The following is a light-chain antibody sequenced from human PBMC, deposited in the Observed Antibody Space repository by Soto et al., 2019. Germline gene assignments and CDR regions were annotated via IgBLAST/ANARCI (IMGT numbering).Light chain of an antibody. J-gene: IGKJ2*01. CDR1: QTARHSDGRTY. V-gene: IGKV2D-29*01. CDR2: EVS. Sequence: DIVMTQIPLSLSFTPGRAASISCKSSQTARHSDGRTYLYWYRQKPGQPPHLLIYEVSNRFSGVPERFSGSGSGTDFTHNISRGEADDVWVYYCMQNIDLPPTFGKGTKLEIK. CDR3: MQNIDLPPT.